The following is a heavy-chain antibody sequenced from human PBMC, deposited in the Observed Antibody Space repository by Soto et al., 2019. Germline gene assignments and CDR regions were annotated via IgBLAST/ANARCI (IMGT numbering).Heavy chain of an antibody. J-gene: IGHJ4*02. CDR2: IYPGDPDT. CDR3: ARRKASSTTSLSFRAGFDY. CDR1: GYSFTNYW. V-gene: IGHV5-51*01. Sequence: GESLKISCKGSGYSFTNYWIGWVRQMPGKGLEWMGLIYPGDPDTRYSPSFEGQVTISADKSISTAYLQWSGLKASDTAMYYCARRKASSTTSLSFRAGFDYWGQGTLVTVSS. D-gene: IGHD2-2*01.